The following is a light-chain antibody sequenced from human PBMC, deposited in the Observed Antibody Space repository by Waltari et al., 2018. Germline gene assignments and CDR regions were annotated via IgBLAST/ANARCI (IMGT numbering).Light chain of an antibody. J-gene: IGLJ3*02. V-gene: IGLV8-61*01. CDR2: KAN. Sequence: WYQPTPGQGPRTRGYKANASSSVVPVRVSGSILGITAALTITGAQADDESDYYCALYMGSGMWVFGGGTRLTVL. CDR3: ALYMGSGMWV.